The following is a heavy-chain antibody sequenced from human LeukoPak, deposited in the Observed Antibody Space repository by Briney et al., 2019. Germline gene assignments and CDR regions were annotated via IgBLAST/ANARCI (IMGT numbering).Heavy chain of an antibody. D-gene: IGHD2-15*01. CDR3: ATSVVGDAFDI. CDR2: IYYSGST. CDR1: GGSISSYY. V-gene: IGHV4-59*01. Sequence: SETLSLTCTVSGGSISSYYWSWIRQAPGKGLEWIGYIYYSGSTTYNPSLKSRVTISVDTSKNQFSLNLSSVTAADTAVYYCATSVVGDAFDIWGQGTMVTVSS. J-gene: IGHJ3*02.